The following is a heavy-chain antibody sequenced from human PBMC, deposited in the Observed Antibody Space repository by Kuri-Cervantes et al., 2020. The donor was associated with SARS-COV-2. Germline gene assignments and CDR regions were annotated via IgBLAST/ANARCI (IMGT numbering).Heavy chain of an antibody. D-gene: IGHD2-2*01. CDR1: GGSFSGYY. Sequence: SETLSLTCAVYGGSFSGYYWSWIRQPPGKGLEWIGETNHSGSTNYNPSLKSRVTISVDTSKNQFSLKLSSVTAADTAVYYCARVLLGDIVVVPAAAEYYGMDVWSQGTTVTVSS. V-gene: IGHV4-34*01. CDR2: TNHSGST. J-gene: IGHJ6*02. CDR3: ARVLLGDIVVVPAAAEYYGMDV.